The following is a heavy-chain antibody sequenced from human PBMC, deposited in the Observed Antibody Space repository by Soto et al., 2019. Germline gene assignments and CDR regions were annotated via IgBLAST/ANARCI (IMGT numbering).Heavy chain of an antibody. Sequence: PSETLSLTCTVSGGSISSGDYYWSWIRQPPGKGLEWIGYIYYSGSTYYNPSLKSRVTISVDTSKNQFSLKLSPVTAADTAVYYCARGGRVVVTANRAFDIWGQGTMVTVSS. V-gene: IGHV4-30-4*01. CDR1: GGSISSGDYY. D-gene: IGHD2-21*02. CDR2: IYYSGST. CDR3: ARGGRVVVTANRAFDI. J-gene: IGHJ3*02.